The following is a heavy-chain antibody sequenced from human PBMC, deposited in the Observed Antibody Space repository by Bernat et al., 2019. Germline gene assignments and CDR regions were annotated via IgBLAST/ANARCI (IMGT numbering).Heavy chain of an antibody. CDR3: SGNGGSSV. Sequence: EVQVVTSGGGLVQPGESLRLSCAASGFTVGDHHMNWVRQAPGKGLEWVAVIYNGGATYYADSVQGRFTISRDSSKSTVYLQMSGLRAEDTAVYYCSGNGGSSVWDQGTRVTVSS. D-gene: IGHD2-15*01. CDR2: IYNGGAT. J-gene: IGHJ4*02. CDR1: GFTVGDHH. V-gene: IGHV3-66*01.